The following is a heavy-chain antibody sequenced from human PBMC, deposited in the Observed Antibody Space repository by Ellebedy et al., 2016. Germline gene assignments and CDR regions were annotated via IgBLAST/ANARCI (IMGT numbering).Heavy chain of an antibody. J-gene: IGHJ4*02. V-gene: IGHV3-30*02. CDR2: IWYDGSNK. D-gene: IGHD1-26*01. CDR1: GFTFSSYG. Sequence: GGSLRLSXAASGFTFSSYGMHWVRQAPGKGLEWVAVIWYDGSNKYYADSVKGRFTISRDNSKNTLYLQMNSLRAEDTAVYYCAKDWHSGSYRADYFDYWGQGTLVTVSS. CDR3: AKDWHSGSYRADYFDY.